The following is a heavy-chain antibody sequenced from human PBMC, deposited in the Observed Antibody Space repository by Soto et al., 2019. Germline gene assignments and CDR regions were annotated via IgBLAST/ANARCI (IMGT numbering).Heavy chain of an antibody. J-gene: IGHJ5*02. V-gene: IGHV1-69*01. Sequence: QVQLVQSGAEVKKPGSSVKVSCKESGGTFSSYAIAWVRQAPGQGLEWMGGIVPIFGVANYAHKFQGRVAITADEATNTAYRELSSLRSDDTAVYYCAKAAQTRYNWNDLGNGFDPWGQGTLVTVSS. CDR3: AKAAQTRYNWNDLGNGFDP. CDR2: IVPIFGVA. D-gene: IGHD1-1*01. CDR1: GGTFSSYA.